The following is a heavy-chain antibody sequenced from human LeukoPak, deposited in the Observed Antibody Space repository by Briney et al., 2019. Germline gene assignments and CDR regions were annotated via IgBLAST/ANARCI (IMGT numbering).Heavy chain of an antibody. CDR3: ARSYYDSSGFGAFDI. Sequence: GRSLRLSCAASGFTFSDYYMSWIRQAPGKGLEWVANINRDGSDKYYVDSVKGRFTISRDNGDNSLSLQMNRLRAEDTAVYYCARSYYDSSGFGAFDIWGQGTTVTVSS. CDR2: INRDGSDK. V-gene: IGHV3-7*01. D-gene: IGHD3-22*01. CDR1: GFTFSDYY. J-gene: IGHJ3*02.